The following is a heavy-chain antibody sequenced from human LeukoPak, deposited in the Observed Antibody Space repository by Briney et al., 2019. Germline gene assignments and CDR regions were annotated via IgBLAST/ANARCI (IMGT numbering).Heavy chain of an antibody. V-gene: IGHV3-23*01. CDR1: GFTFSNYA. Sequence: GGSLRLSCAASGFTFSNYARRWVRQAPGKGLEWVSTVSVNGYSTDYADSVKGRFTISRDNSKNTVYLQMNSLRAEDSAVYYCAKDPYTDSSAASDYWGQGILVTVSS. J-gene: IGHJ4*02. CDR3: AKDPYTDSSAASDY. D-gene: IGHD6-6*01. CDR2: VSVNGYST.